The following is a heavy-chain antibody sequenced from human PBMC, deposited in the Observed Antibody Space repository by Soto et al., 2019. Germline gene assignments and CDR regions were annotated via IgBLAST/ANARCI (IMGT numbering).Heavy chain of an antibody. CDR2: IYYSGST. CDR1: GGSISSYY. V-gene: IGHV4-59*01. Sequence: PSETLSLTCTVSGGSISSYYWSWIRQPPGKGLERIGYIYYSGSTNYNPSLKSRVTISVDTSKNQFSLKLSSVTAADTAVYYCARGAGIAAAGIFDYWGQGTLVTVSS. CDR3: ARGAGIAAAGIFDY. D-gene: IGHD6-13*01. J-gene: IGHJ4*02.